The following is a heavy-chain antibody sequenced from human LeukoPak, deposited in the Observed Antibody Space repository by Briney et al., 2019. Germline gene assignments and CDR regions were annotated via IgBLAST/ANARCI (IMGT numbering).Heavy chain of an antibody. D-gene: IGHD3-22*01. CDR2: IGTAGDT. J-gene: IGHJ4*02. CDR3: ARWLYYYDSSGYEVGYFDY. CDR1: GFTFSSYD. Sequence: QAGGSLRLSCAASGFTFSSYDMHWVRQATGKGLEWVSAIGTAGDTYYPGSVKGRFTISRENAKNPLYLQMNSLRAGDTAVYYCARWLYYYDSSGYEVGYFDYWGQGTLVTVSS. V-gene: IGHV3-13*01.